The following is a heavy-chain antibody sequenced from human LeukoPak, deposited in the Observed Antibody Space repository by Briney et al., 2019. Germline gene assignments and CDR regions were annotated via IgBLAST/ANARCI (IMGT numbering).Heavy chain of an antibody. V-gene: IGHV4-39*01. CDR3: ARPAVGI. D-gene: IGHD4-23*01. CDR2: IYYSGCT. J-gene: IGHJ3*02. Sequence: SETLSLTCTVSGGSISSSSYYWGWIRQPPGKGLEWIGSIYYSGCTYYNPSLKSRVTISVDTSKNQFSLKLSSVTAADTAVYYCARPAVGIWGQGTMVTVSS. CDR1: GGSISSSSYY.